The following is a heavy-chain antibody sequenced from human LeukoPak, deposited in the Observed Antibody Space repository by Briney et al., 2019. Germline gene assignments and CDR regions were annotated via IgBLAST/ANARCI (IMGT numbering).Heavy chain of an antibody. CDR2: ISGSGGST. V-gene: IGHV3-23*01. Sequence: GGSLRLSCAASGFTFSSYGMSWVRQAPGKGLEWVSAISGSGGSTYYADSVKGRFTISRDNAKNSLYLQMNSLRAEDTAVYYCARDLGPDYWGQGTLVTVSS. CDR1: GFTFSSYG. D-gene: IGHD3-16*01. CDR3: ARDLGPDY. J-gene: IGHJ4*02.